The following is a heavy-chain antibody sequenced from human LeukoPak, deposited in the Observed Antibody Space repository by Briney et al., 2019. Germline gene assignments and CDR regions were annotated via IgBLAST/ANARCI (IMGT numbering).Heavy chain of an antibody. Sequence: GRSLRLSCAASGFIFSSYGMHGVRQAPGKGLEWVAVIWYDGSNKYYADSVKGRFSISRDNSKNTLYLQMNSLRAEDTAVYYCARWVGAAGFDYWGQGTLVTVSS. V-gene: IGHV3-33*01. CDR2: IWYDGSNK. D-gene: IGHD2-15*01. J-gene: IGHJ4*02. CDR1: GFIFSSYG. CDR3: ARWVGAAGFDY.